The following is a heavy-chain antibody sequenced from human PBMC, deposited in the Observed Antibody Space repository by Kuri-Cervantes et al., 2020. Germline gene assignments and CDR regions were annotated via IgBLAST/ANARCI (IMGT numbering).Heavy chain of an antibody. CDR1: GFTFSSYA. CDR3: AREGTSPGSFDY. D-gene: IGHD1-26*01. CDR2: ISYDGSNK. Sequence: GESLKISCAASGFTFSSYAMHWVRQAPGKGLEWVAVISYDGSNKYYADSVKGRFTISRDNSKNTLYLQMNSLRAEDTAVYYCAREGTSPGSFDYWGQGTLVTVSS. V-gene: IGHV3-30*07. J-gene: IGHJ4*02.